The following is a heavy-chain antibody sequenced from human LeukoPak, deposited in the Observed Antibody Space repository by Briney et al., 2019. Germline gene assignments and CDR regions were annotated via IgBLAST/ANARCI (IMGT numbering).Heavy chain of an antibody. V-gene: IGHV3-30-3*01. J-gene: IGHJ3*02. Sequence: GGSLTLSCALSGFPLSSYAMHWVRQAPGKGLEWVAVISYGGSNKYYADSVKGRYTISRDNYKNAQFLQMNSLRAEDTAVYYCASFSYCGLNPTSGAFDIWGEGAMVAVSS. CDR2: ISYGGSNK. CDR1: GFPLSSYA. D-gene: IGHD3-16*01. CDR3: ASFSYCGLNPTSGAFDI.